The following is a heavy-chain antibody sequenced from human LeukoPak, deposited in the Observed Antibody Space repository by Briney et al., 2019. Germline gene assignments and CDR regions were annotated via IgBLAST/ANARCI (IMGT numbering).Heavy chain of an antibody. D-gene: IGHD3-10*01. V-gene: IGHV4-39*02. J-gene: IGHJ6*03. CDR2: VYYSGYT. Sequence: SETLSLTCSVSGDSISSSSYYWGWIRQPPGKGLEWIGSVYYSGYTYYNPSLKSRVSFSVDASKNQFSLRLYSVTAADTAVYYCARDRCMVRGTSYYYYMDVWGKGTTVTISS. CDR3: ARDRCMVRGTSYYYYMDV. CDR1: GDSISSSSYY.